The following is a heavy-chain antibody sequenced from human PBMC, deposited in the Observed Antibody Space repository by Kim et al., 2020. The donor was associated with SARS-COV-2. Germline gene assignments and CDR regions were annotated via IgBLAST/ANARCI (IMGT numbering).Heavy chain of an antibody. Sequence: GGSLRLSCAASGFTFSSYAMHWVRQAPGKGLEWVAVISYDGSNKYYADSVKGRFTISRDNSKNTLYLQMNSLRAEDTAVYYCAQGGVVTAEYFQHWGQGT. CDR3: AQGGVVTAEYFQH. CDR2: ISYDGSNK. D-gene: IGHD2-21*02. CDR1: GFTFSSYA. J-gene: IGHJ1*01. V-gene: IGHV3-30*04.